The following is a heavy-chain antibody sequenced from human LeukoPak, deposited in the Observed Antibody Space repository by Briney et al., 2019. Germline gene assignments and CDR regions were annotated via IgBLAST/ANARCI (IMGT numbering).Heavy chain of an antibody. D-gene: IGHD5-12*01. CDR1: GFTFSSYS. CDR2: ISSSSSYI. J-gene: IGHJ4*02. V-gene: IGHV3-21*01. Sequence: PGGSLRLSCAASGFTFSSYSMNWVRQAPGKGLEWVSSISSSSSYIYYADSVKGRFTISRDKAKNSLYLQMNSLSAEDTAIYYCAREGMVATFDYWGQGTLVTVSS. CDR3: AREGMVATFDY.